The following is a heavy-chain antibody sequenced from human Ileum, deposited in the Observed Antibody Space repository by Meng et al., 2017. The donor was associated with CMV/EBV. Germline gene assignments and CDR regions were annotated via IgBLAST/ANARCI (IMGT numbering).Heavy chain of an antibody. V-gene: IGHV1-2*02. CDR3: ARGYSYGLDY. CDR2: INPNLGDT. CDR1: GYTFGGYY. J-gene: IGHJ4*02. D-gene: IGHD5-18*01. Sequence: ASVKVSCKASGYTFGGYYIHWVRQAPGQGLEWVGWINPNLGDTNYAQKFQGRVTMTRDTSISTAYMDLSRLRSDDTAVYYCARGYSYGLDYWGQGTVVTVS.